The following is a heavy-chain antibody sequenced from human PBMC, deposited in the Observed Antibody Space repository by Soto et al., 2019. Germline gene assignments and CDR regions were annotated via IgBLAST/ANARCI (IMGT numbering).Heavy chain of an antibody. D-gene: IGHD6-13*01. CDR3: ARVGEQQLVLDWFDP. CDR2: INAGNGNT. J-gene: IGHJ5*02. Sequence: ASVKVSCKASGYTFTSYAMHWVRQAPGQRLEWMGWINAGNGNTKYSQKFQGRVTITRDTSASTAYMELSSLRSEDTAVYYCARVGEQQLVLDWFDPWGQGTLVTVS. CDR1: GYTFTSYA. V-gene: IGHV1-3*01.